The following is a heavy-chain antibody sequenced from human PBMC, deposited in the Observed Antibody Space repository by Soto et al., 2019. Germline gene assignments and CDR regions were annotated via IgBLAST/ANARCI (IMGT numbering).Heavy chain of an antibody. CDR1: GFTFSSYG. J-gene: IGHJ4*02. D-gene: IGHD5-18*01. CDR2: IWYDGSNK. V-gene: IGHV3-33*01. CDR3: ARVDTAMIPFDY. Sequence: PGGSLKLYCAASGFTFSSYGIHWVRKAPGKGLEWVAVIWYDGSNKYYADSVKGRFTISRDNSKNTLYLQMNSLRAEDTAVYYCARVDTAMIPFDYWGQGT.